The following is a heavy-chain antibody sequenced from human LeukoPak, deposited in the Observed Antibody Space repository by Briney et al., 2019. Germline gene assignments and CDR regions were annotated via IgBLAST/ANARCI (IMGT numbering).Heavy chain of an antibody. Sequence: PGGSLRLSCAAYGFTFSSYWMDWVRQARGKGLGWVSRINSDGSSTIYADCVKGRFTISRDNAKNTLYLQMNSLRAEDTAVYYCARDEWEPLSAFDLWGQGTMVTVSS. CDR2: INSDGSST. CDR3: ARDEWEPLSAFDL. V-gene: IGHV3-74*01. J-gene: IGHJ3*01. D-gene: IGHD1-26*01. CDR1: GFTFSSYW.